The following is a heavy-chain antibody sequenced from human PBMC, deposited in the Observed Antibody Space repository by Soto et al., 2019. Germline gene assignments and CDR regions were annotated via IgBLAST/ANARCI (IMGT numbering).Heavy chain of an antibody. J-gene: IGHJ4*02. Sequence: SETLSLTCAVSSGSISSSNWWSWVRQPPGKGLEWIGEIYHSGSTNYNPSLKSRVTISVDKSKNQFSLKLSSVTAADTAVYYCARIGAAVATFDYWGQGTLVTVSS. CDR1: SGSISSSNW. D-gene: IGHD6-19*01. V-gene: IGHV4-4*02. CDR3: ARIGAAVATFDY. CDR2: IYHSGST.